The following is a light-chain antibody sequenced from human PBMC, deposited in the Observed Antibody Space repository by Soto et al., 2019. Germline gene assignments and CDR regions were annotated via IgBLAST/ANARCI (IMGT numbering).Light chain of an antibody. V-gene: IGLV2-14*01. CDR1: SSDVGGYNY. CDR3: SSYTTSSVV. J-gene: IGLJ2*01. Sequence: QSALTQPASVSGSPGQSITISCTGTSSDVGGYNYVSWYQHHPGKAPKLMIYEVTNRPSGVSNRFSASKSGNTASLTISGLRAEDEADYFCSSYTTSSVVFGGGTKVTVL. CDR2: EVT.